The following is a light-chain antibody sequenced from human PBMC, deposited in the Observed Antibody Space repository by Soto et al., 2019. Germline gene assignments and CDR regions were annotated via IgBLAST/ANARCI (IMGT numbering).Light chain of an antibody. V-gene: IGKV1-9*01. CDR1: QGISSY. Sequence: IQLTQTASSLAPSVGDSVTITCRASQGISSYLAWYQQKPGKAPKLLIYAAYTLQSGVTSRFSGSGSGTDFTLTISSLQPEDFATYYCQQLNSYPPTVGQGTKVEIK. CDR3: QQLNSYPPT. J-gene: IGKJ1*01. CDR2: AAY.